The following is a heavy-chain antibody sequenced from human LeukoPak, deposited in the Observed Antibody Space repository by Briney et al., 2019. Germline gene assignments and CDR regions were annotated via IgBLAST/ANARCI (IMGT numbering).Heavy chain of an antibody. Sequence: SETLSLTCTVSGGSISSYYWSWIRQPPGKGLEWIGYISYSGSTNYNPSLKSRVTISVDTSKKQFSLKLSSVTAADTAVYYCARDTGRITIFGVVIASGAFDIWGQGTMVTVSS. CDR1: GGSISSYY. CDR2: ISYSGST. D-gene: IGHD3-3*01. V-gene: IGHV4-59*01. J-gene: IGHJ3*02. CDR3: ARDTGRITIFGVVIASGAFDI.